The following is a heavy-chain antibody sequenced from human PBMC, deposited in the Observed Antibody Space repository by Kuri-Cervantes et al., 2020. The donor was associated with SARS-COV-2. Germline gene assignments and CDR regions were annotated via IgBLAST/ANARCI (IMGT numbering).Heavy chain of an antibody. CDR1: GYTFTGYY. J-gene: IGHJ4*02. D-gene: IGHD1-26*01. CDR2: INPNSGGT. V-gene: IGHV1-2*02. Sequence: ASVKVFCKASGYTFTGYYMHWVRQAPGQGLEWMGWINPNSGGTNYAQKFQGRVTMTGDTSISTAYMELSRLRSDDTAVYYCARPMYSGSYYGGWGTFDYWGQGTLVTVSS. CDR3: ARPMYSGSYYGGWGTFDY.